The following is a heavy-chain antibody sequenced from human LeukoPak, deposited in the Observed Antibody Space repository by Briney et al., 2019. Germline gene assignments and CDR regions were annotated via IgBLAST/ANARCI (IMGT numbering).Heavy chain of an antibody. J-gene: IGHJ4*01. Sequence: GSVKVSCKTSGYTFNTYYIHWVRQAPGQGVEWMGIINPSGGSTTYAQKFQGRVTMTRDTSTTTVYMELNNLKSEDTAVYYCARDGSPARFDYWGHGTLVTVSS. CDR3: ARDGSPARFDY. CDR1: GYTFNTYY. D-gene: IGHD6-13*01. CDR2: INPSGGST. V-gene: IGHV1-46*02.